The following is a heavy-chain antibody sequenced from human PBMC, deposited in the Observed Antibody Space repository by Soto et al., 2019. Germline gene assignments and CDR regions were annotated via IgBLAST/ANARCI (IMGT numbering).Heavy chain of an antibody. CDR1: GYTFISYD. D-gene: IGHD3-10*01. Sequence: QVQLVQSGAVVEKPGASVKVSCKASGYTFISYDISWVRQAPGQGLEWVGWISGYNGNTNYAQILQGRVTVTTDTSTRTAYMELRSLRSDDTAVYYCARTLRVVISGREENWFDSWGQGTLVTVSS. J-gene: IGHJ5*01. V-gene: IGHV1-18*04. CDR3: ARTLRVVISGREENWFDS. CDR2: ISGYNGNT.